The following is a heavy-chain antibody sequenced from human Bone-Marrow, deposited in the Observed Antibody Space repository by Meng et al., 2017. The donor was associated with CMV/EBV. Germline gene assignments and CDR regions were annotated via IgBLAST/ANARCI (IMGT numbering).Heavy chain of an antibody. CDR1: GFTFSNYA. V-gene: IGHV3-30*04. Sequence: GESLKISCVGSGFTFSNYAMHWIRQAPGKGLEWVAVISYDGSKEYYGDSVKGRFTISRDNSKNTLYLQMNSLTTEDTAVYSCARDRDSGVVIGANWYFDLWGRGTLVTVSS. CDR3: ARDRDSGVVIGANWYFDL. CDR2: ISYDGSKE. J-gene: IGHJ2*01. D-gene: IGHD3-3*01.